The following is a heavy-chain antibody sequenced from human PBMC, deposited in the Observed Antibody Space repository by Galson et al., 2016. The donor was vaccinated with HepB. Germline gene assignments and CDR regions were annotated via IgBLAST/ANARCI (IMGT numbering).Heavy chain of an antibody. D-gene: IGHD1-1*01. J-gene: IGHJ6*03. CDR1: GYTFIGYN. V-gene: IGHV1-2*02. CDR2: INPNSGGT. CDR3: ARHGRPETTYYSHYYMSV. Sequence: SVKVSCKASGYTFIGYNMNWVRQAPGQGLEWMGWINPNSGGTNYAQRFQGRVTMTRDTSITTVYLELSRLTSDDTAVYYCARHGRPETTYYSHYYMSVWGEGTTVTVSS.